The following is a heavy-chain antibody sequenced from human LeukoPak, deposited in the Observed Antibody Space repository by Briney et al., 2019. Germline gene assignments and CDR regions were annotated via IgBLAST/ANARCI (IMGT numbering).Heavy chain of an antibody. D-gene: IGHD2-2*01. CDR1: GNYW. V-gene: IGHV3-74*01. CDR3: VSFYETY. J-gene: IGHJ4*02. Sequence: GGSLRLSCAASGNYWMHWVRQAPGKGLVWVSHINSDGSWTSYADSVKDRFTISKDNAKNTVYLQMNNLRAEDTAVYYCVSFYETYWGRGTLVTVSS. CDR2: INSDGSWT.